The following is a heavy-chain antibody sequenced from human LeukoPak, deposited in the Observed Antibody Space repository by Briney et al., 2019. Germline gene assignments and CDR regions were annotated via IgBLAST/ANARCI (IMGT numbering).Heavy chain of an antibody. V-gene: IGHV4-59*01. CDR3: ARDAFHVEMATFDY. CDR1: GGSISSYY. D-gene: IGHD5-24*01. J-gene: IGHJ4*02. Sequence: SETLSLTCTVSGGSISSYYWSWIRQPPGKGLEWIGYIYYSGSTNYNPSLKSRVTISVDTSKNQFSLKLSSVTAADTAVYYCARDAFHVEMATFDYWGQGTLVTVSS. CDR2: IYYSGST.